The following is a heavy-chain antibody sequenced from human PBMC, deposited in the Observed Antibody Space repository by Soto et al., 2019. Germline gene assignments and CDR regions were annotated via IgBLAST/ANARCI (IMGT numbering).Heavy chain of an antibody. CDR3: ARDPRPEYYDFWSGYLPSDRSHYYYGMDV. J-gene: IGHJ6*02. CDR2: INSDGSST. CDR1: GFTFSSYW. V-gene: IGHV3-74*01. Sequence: GGSLKLSCAASGFTFSSYWMHWVRQAPGKGLVWVSRINSDGSSTSYADSVKDRFTISRDNAKNTLYLQMNSLRAEDTAVYYCARDPRPEYYDFWSGYLPSDRSHYYYGMDVWGQGTTVTVSS. D-gene: IGHD3-3*01.